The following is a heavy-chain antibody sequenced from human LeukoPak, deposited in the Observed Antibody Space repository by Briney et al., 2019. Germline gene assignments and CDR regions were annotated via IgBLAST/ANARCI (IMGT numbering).Heavy chain of an antibody. CDR1: DSSITHNYY. CDR3: ARVLRAPYLVDS. J-gene: IGHJ4*02. V-gene: IGHV4-38-2*02. Sequence: PSETLSLTCTVSDSSITHNYYWAWFRQPPGKGLEWIATVFRLQTVRTCNNPSLGRRVTMSLDPSHNQFSLNLLSVTAAATALYFCARVLRAPYLVDSWCQGKLVPVSS. D-gene: IGHD3-16*01. CDR2: VFRLQTVRT.